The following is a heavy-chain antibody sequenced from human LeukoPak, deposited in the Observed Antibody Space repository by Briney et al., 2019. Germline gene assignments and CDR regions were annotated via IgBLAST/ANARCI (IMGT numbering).Heavy chain of an antibody. J-gene: IGHJ6*02. Sequence: GGSLRLSCAASGFTFSSYWMHWVRQAPGKGLVWVSRINSDGSSTSYAGSVKGRFTISRDNAKNTLYLQMNSLRAEDTAVYYCARDPYSSSWTNYYYYYGMDVWGRGTTVTVSS. V-gene: IGHV3-74*01. D-gene: IGHD6-13*01. CDR1: GFTFSSYW. CDR3: ARDPYSSSWTNYYYYYGMDV. CDR2: INSDGSST.